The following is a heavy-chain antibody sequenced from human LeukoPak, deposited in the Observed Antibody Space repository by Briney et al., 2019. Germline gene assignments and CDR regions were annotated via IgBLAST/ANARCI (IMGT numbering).Heavy chain of an antibody. CDR1: GGSISSYY. V-gene: IGHV4-59*01. CDR2: IYYSGST. Sequence: SETLSLTCTVSGGSISSYYWSWIRQPPGKGLEWIGYIYYSGSTNYNPSLKSRVTISVDTSKNQFSLKLSSVTAADTAVYYCARAITKYSSSSERDYYYYYMDVWGKGTTVTVSS. CDR3: ARAITKYSSSSERDYYYYYMDV. J-gene: IGHJ6*03. D-gene: IGHD6-6*01.